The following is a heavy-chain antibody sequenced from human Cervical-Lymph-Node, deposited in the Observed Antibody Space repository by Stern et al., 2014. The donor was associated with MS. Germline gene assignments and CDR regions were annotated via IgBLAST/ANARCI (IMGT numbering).Heavy chain of an antibody. D-gene: IGHD3-16*01. CDR1: GYTFTIYA. Sequence: QVQLVQSGSELKKPGASVKVSCKTSGYTFTIYAMNWVRQAPGQGLEWMGWINTNTRNPTYAHGFTVRFGLSLDTSVSTVDRQINSLKAEDTAVYYCERGGSTDAFDIWGQGTMVTVSS. CDR3: ERGGSTDAFDI. V-gene: IGHV7-4-1*02. J-gene: IGHJ3*02. CDR2: INTNTRNP.